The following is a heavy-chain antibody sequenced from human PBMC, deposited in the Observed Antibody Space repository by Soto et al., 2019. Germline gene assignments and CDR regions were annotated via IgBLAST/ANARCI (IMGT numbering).Heavy chain of an antibody. CDR3: ARMDRNSSARGLGPNYYYYGMDV. CDR2: IYYSGST. CDR1: GGSISSGGYY. Sequence: SETLSLTCTVSGGSISSGGYYWSWILQHPGKGLEWIGYIYYSGSTYYNPSLKSRVTISVDTSKNQFSLKLSSVTAADTAVYYCARMDRNSSARGLGPNYYYYGMDVWGQGTTVTVS. J-gene: IGHJ6*02. V-gene: IGHV4-31*03. D-gene: IGHD6-25*01.